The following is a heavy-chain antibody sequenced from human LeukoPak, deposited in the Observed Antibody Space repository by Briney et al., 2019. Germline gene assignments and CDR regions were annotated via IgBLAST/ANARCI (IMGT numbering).Heavy chain of an antibody. Sequence: GGSLRLSCAASGFTFSKYAMTWVRQAPGKGLEWVSAISSSTLKIYYADSVKGRFTISRDNSKNTLYLQMNSLRAEDTAVYYCAKCGSSGWYINYYFDYWGQGTLVTVSS. CDR1: GFTFSKYA. V-gene: IGHV3-23*01. D-gene: IGHD6-19*01. CDR2: ISSSTLKI. CDR3: AKCGSSGWYINYYFDY. J-gene: IGHJ4*02.